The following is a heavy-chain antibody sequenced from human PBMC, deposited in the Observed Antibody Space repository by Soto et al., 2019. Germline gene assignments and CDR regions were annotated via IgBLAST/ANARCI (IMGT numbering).Heavy chain of an antibody. CDR2: IYPSDSHT. Sequence: GECLKISCKGSGYSFTSYCIGWVRQIRSKGLEWMGLIYPSDSHTRYSPSHQGQGTISADKSISTAYLEWSSLKASDDAMYYCASLYGGSGSYLYYYYGMDVWGHGTTVTVSS. CDR3: ASLYGGSGSYLYYYYGMDV. CDR1: GYSFTSYC. J-gene: IGHJ6*02. V-gene: IGHV5-51*01. D-gene: IGHD3-22*01.